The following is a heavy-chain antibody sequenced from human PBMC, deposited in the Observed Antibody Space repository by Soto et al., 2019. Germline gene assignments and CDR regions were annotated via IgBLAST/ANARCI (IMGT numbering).Heavy chain of an antibody. CDR2: ISRSGANI. Sequence: QVQLVESGGGLVKPGGSLRLSCAASGFTFSDYYMSWIRQAPGRGLEWVSYISRSGANIYYADSVKGRFVISRDNAKKSQSLQMNSLRAEDTAVYYCATWDATWGAVRYWGQGTLVTVSS. CDR1: GFTFSDYY. J-gene: IGHJ4*02. V-gene: IGHV3-11*01. CDR3: ATWDATWGAVRY. D-gene: IGHD7-27*01.